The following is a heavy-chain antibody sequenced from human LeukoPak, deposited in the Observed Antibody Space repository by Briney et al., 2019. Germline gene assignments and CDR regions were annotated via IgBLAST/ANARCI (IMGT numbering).Heavy chain of an antibody. J-gene: IGHJ4*02. V-gene: IGHV1-2*02. D-gene: IGHD3-10*01. CDR2: INPNSGGT. CDR3: ARVGAGYYGSGSYYN. Sequence: ASVKVSCKASGYTFTSYYMHWVRQAPGQGLEWMGWINPNSGGTNYAQKFQGRVTMTRDTSISTAYMELSRLRSDDTAVYYCARVGAGYYGSGSYYNWGQGTLVTVSS. CDR1: GYTFTSYY.